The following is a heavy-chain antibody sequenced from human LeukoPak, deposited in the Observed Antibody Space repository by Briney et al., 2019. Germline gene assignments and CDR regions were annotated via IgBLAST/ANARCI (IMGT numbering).Heavy chain of an antibody. J-gene: IGHJ4*02. CDR3: ANRGHSYERLLFYFDY. D-gene: IGHD5-18*01. CDR1: GFTFSSYV. CDR2: ISGSGGST. V-gene: IGHV3-23*01. Sequence: GGSLRLSCAASGFTFSSYVMSWVRQAPGKGLEWVSVISGSGGSTYYADSVKGRFTISRDNSKNTLYLQMNSLRVEDTAVYFCANRGHSYERLLFYFDYWGQGTLVTVSS.